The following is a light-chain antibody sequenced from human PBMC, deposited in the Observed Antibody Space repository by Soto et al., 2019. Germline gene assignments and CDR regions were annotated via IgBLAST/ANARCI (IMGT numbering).Light chain of an antibody. Sequence: EIVMTQSPPTLSVSPGERATLSCRASQSVGSDLAWYQQRPGQAPRLLIYRASTRAIGIPARFSGSGSGTDFTLTISSLQSEDFAIYYCQQFVNWQWTFGQGTKVEIK. CDR3: QQFVNWQWT. CDR2: RAS. J-gene: IGKJ1*01. CDR1: QSVGSD. V-gene: IGKV3-15*01.